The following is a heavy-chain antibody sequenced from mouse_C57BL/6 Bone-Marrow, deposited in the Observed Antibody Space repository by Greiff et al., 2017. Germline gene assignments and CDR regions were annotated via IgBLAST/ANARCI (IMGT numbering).Heavy chain of an antibody. J-gene: IGHJ2*01. Sequence: ESGPGLVKPSQSLSLTCSVTGYSITSGYYWNWIRQFPGNKLEWMGYISYDGSNNYNPSLKNRISITRDTSKNQFFLKLNSVTTEDTATYYCASIYYDYDGYYFDYWGQGTTLTVSS. CDR2: ISYDGSN. D-gene: IGHD2-4*01. CDR3: ASIYYDYDGYYFDY. CDR1: GYSITSGYY. V-gene: IGHV3-6*01.